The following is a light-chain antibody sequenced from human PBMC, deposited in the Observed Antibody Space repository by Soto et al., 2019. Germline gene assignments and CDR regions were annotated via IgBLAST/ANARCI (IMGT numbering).Light chain of an antibody. J-gene: IGKJ1*01. Sequence: EIVLTQSPATLSLSPGERATLSCRASQSVSSGFLAWYQQKPGQVPRLLIYAASSRATGIPDRFSGSGSGTDFPLASSRLEPEDVAVYYCHPDSRSPWTFSQGNKVEGK. CDR3: HPDSRSPWT. V-gene: IGKV3-20*01. CDR2: AAS. CDR1: QSVSSGF.